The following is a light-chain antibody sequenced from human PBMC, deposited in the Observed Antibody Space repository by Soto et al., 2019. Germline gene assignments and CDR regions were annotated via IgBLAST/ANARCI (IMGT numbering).Light chain of an antibody. CDR2: KVS. Sequence: DVVMTQSPLSLPVTLGQPASISCRSSQSLVYSDGNTYLNSFQQRPGQSPRRLIYKVSNRDSGVPDRFGGSGSGTDFTLKISRVEAEDVGVYYCMQGTHWPWTFGQGTKVEIK. V-gene: IGKV2-30*01. CDR3: MQGTHWPWT. CDR1: QSLVYSDGNTY. J-gene: IGKJ1*01.